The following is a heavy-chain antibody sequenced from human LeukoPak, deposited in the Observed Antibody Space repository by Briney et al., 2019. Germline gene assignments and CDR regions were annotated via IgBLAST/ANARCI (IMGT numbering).Heavy chain of an antibody. CDR3: ARGRYSGYPDF. J-gene: IGHJ4*02. D-gene: IGHD5-12*01. CDR1: GFTYGTYA. V-gene: IGHV3-23*01. CDR2: ISDNGAAT. Sequence: GGSLRLSCAASGFTYGTYAVSWVRQAPGKGLDWVSAISDNGAATYYADSVRGRFTVSRDNSINTVYLQMNSLRAEDTAVYYCARGRYSGYPDFWGQGTLVTVSS.